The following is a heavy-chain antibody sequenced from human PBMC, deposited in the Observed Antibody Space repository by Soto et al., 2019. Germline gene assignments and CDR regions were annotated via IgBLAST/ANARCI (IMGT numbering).Heavy chain of an antibody. Sequence: ASVKVSCKASGYTFTSYGISWVRQAPGQGLEWMGWISAYNGNTNYAQKLQGRATMTTDTSTSTAYMELRSLRSDDTAVYYCARMRVPAAICWFDPWGQGTLVTVSS. D-gene: IGHD2-2*01. J-gene: IGHJ5*02. CDR3: ARMRVPAAICWFDP. CDR1: GYTFTSYG. V-gene: IGHV1-18*01. CDR2: ISAYNGNT.